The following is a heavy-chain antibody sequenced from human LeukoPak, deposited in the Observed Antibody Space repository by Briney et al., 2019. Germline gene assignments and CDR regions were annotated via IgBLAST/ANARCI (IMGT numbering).Heavy chain of an antibody. D-gene: IGHD3-22*01. V-gene: IGHV3-23*01. CDR1: GFTFSSYA. CDR3: AKVTTYYYDSSGYLNYYYMDV. CDR2: MSGSGGST. Sequence: GGSLRLSCAASGFTFSSYAMSWVRQAPGKGLEWVSAMSGSGGSTYYADSVKGRFTISRDKSKNTLYLQMNSLMTEDTAVYYYAKVTTYYYDSSGYLNYYYMDVWGKGTTVTVSS. J-gene: IGHJ6*03.